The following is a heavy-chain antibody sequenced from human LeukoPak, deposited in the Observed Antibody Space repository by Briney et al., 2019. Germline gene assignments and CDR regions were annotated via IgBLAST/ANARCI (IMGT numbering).Heavy chain of an antibody. J-gene: IGHJ1*01. Sequence: GGSLRLSCAASGFNFSSYAMSWVRQAPGKGLEWVSGISGGGGNTYYADSVKGRFTISRDNSKNTLYLQMNGLRAEDTAVYYCAKAAERWCFQHWGQGTLVTVSS. V-gene: IGHV3-23*01. CDR1: GFNFSSYA. CDR3: AKAAERWCFQH. D-gene: IGHD2-21*01. CDR2: ISGGGGNT.